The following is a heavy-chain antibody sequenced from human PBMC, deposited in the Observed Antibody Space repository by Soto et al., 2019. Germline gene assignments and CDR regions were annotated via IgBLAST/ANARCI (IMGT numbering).Heavy chain of an antibody. Sequence: EVKLVESGGDLVKPGGSLRLSCAASDFIFSHAWFHWVRQPPGKGLELVGRVKNNGGATDYAPSVKGRFTISRDDSKDMAYLQMSSLRTEDTAIYYCAADLGPAYDRNNWFEPWGQGTLVTVSS. CDR2: VKNNGGAT. CDR1: DFIFSHAW. V-gene: IGHV3-15*07. CDR3: AADLGPAYDRNNWFEP. D-gene: IGHD2-21*01. J-gene: IGHJ5*02.